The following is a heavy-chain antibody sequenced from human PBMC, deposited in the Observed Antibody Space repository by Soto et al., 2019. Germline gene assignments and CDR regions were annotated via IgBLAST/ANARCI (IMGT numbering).Heavy chain of an antibody. Sequence: QVQLQESGPGLVKPSETLSLTCTVSGGSVSSGSYYWSWIRQPPGKGLEWIGYIYYSGSTNYNPSLTSRVPMSGDTSKNRFSLRLSSVTAADTAVYYCARGLEGWSQGRCYYGMDVWGQGTTVTVSS. CDR3: ARGLEGWSQGRCYYGMDV. J-gene: IGHJ6*02. CDR2: IYYSGST. CDR1: GGSVSSGSYY. V-gene: IGHV4-61*01. D-gene: IGHD6-19*01.